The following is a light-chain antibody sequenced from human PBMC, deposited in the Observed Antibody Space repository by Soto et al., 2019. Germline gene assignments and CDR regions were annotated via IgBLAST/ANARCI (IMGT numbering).Light chain of an antibody. J-gene: IGKJ1*01. CDR2: AAS. Sequence: DIQMTQSPSSLSASVGDRVTITCRASQGISNYLAWYQHKPGKVPKLLIYAASTFQSGVPSRFSGSGSGTDFTFTISSLQPEDVATYYDQKYNCAPRKFGQGTNVDIK. CDR1: QGISNY. CDR3: QKYNCAPRK. V-gene: IGKV1-27*01.